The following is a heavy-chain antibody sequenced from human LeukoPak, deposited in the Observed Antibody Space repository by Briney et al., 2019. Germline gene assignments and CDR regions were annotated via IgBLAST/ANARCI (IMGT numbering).Heavy chain of an antibody. V-gene: IGHV3-30*18. Sequence: GGSLRLSCAASGLTFSSFGMHWVRQAPGNGLEWLASISFDGSEIYYGDSVKGRFTISRDNSKNTLFLQMNSLRADDTAVYLCAKEREGRGYNYGTYFDYWGRGTLVTVSS. CDR1: GLTFSSFG. D-gene: IGHD5-18*01. CDR3: AKEREGRGYNYGTYFDY. J-gene: IGHJ4*02. CDR2: ISFDGSEI.